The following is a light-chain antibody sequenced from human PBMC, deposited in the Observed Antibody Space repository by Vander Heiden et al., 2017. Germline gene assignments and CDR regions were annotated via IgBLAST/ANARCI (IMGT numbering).Light chain of an antibody. V-gene: IGLV1-44*01. CDR2: STD. CDR1: SSNIGSYA. J-gene: IGLJ2*01. CDR3: AAWDDSLNGPV. Sequence: QSVLTQAPSASGTPGQGGTLSCSGSSSNIGSYAVNWYQQLPGTAPKLLIYSTDQRPSGVPDRFSGSKSGTSASLAISGLQSEDEADYYCAAWDDSLNGPVFGGGTRLTVL.